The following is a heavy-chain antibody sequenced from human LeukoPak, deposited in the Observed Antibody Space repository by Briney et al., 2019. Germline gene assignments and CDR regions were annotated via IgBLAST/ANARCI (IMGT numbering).Heavy chain of an antibody. CDR3: ARRRYNWNAIDY. Sequence: GGSLRLSCVASGFAFSSYTMSWIRQAPGKGLEWVSYISSSGSTIYYADSVKGRFTISRDNAKNSLYLQMNSLRAEDTAVYYCARRRYNWNAIDYWGQGTLVTVSS. CDR1: GFAFSSYT. CDR2: ISSSGSTI. V-gene: IGHV3-11*01. J-gene: IGHJ4*02. D-gene: IGHD1-20*01.